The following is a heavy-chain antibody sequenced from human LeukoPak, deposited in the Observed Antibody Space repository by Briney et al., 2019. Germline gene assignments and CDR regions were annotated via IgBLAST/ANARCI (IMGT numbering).Heavy chain of an antibody. Sequence: SETLSLTCTVSGGSISSGSYYWSWIRQPAGKGLEWIGRIYTSGSTNYNPSLKSRVTISVDTSKNQFSLKLSSVTAADTAVYYCARGASITGANEYFQHWGQGTLVTVSS. J-gene: IGHJ1*01. CDR2: IYTSGST. V-gene: IGHV4-61*02. D-gene: IGHD1-7*01. CDR3: ARGASITGANEYFQH. CDR1: GGSISSGSYY.